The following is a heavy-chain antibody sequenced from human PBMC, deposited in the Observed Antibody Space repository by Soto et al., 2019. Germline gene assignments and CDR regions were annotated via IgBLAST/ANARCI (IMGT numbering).Heavy chain of an antibody. CDR1: GFTFTRYS. J-gene: IGHJ4*02. V-gene: IGHV3-21*04. D-gene: IGHD3-9*01. CDR2: ISSTTNYI. Sequence: GGSLRLSCAASGFTFTRYSMNWVRQAPGKGLEWVSSISSTTNYIYYGDSMKGRFTISRDNSGNTVYLQMNSLNAGDTALYYCAKTESFNGYYNAFDSWGQGTRVTVSS. CDR3: AKTESFNGYYNAFDS.